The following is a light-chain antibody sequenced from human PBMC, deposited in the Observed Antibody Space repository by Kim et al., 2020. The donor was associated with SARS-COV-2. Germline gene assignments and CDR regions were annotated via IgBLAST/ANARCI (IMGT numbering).Light chain of an antibody. CDR2: GGS. Sequence: PEQNATPSCRASESVSSDFLAWCEQRPGQAPGLLIYGGSRRATAATERFSGSGSGTDFTLTISRLEPEDFAVYYCEQYGSSPPYTFGQGTKLEI. J-gene: IGKJ2*01. CDR1: ESVSSDF. CDR3: EQYGSSPPYT. V-gene: IGKV3-20*01.